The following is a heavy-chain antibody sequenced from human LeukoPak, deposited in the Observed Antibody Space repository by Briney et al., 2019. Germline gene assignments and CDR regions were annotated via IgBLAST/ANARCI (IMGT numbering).Heavy chain of an antibody. J-gene: IGHJ3*02. D-gene: IGHD4-23*01. CDR2: IYYSGST. Sequence: SETLSLTCTVSGGSISSHYWNWIRQPPGKGLEWIGYIYYSGSTNYNPSLKSRVTISVDTSKNQFSLKLSSVTAADTAVYYCARETTVVTPGRSDVFDIWGPGTMVTVSS. V-gene: IGHV4-59*11. CDR1: GGSISSHY. CDR3: ARETTVVTPGRSDVFDI.